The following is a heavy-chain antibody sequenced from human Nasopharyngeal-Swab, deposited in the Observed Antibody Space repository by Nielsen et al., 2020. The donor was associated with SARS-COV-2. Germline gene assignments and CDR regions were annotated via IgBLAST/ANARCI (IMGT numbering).Heavy chain of an antibody. Sequence: GESLKISCAASGFTFSSYWMSWVRQAPGKGLEWVANIKQDGSEKYCVDSVKGRFTISRDNAKNSLYLQMNSLRAEDTAVYYCARDLYVVVVPAAISDAFDIWGQGTMVTVSS. CDR1: GFTFSSYW. D-gene: IGHD2-2*01. J-gene: IGHJ3*02. CDR3: ARDLYVVVVPAAISDAFDI. CDR2: IKQDGSEK. V-gene: IGHV3-7*03.